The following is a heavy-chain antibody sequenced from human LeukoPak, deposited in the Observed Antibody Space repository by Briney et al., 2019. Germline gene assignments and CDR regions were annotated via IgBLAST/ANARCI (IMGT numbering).Heavy chain of an antibody. Sequence: ASVKVSCKASGGTFSSYAISWVRQAPGQGLEWMGWINPNSGGTNYAQKFQGRVTMTRDTSISTAYMELSRLRSDDTAVYYCARERMVRGVISDFDYWGQGTLVTVSS. CDR1: GGTFSSYA. J-gene: IGHJ4*02. V-gene: IGHV1-2*02. CDR3: ARERMVRGVISDFDY. CDR2: INPNSGGT. D-gene: IGHD3-10*01.